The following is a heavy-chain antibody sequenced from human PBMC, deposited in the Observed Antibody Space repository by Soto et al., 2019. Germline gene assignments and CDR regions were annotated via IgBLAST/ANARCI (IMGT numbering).Heavy chain of an antibody. CDR3: AGQRSPEGWFDP. V-gene: IGHV3-23*01. D-gene: IGHD3-10*01. CDR1: AISFNTYG. Sequence: GGSLRLSCAASAISFNTYGVTWFRQAPGKGLEWVSTVTVTGGSTYYADSVKGRFTISRDRSNYTVSLLLNSLRGEDTAIYYCAGQRSPEGWFDPWGQGTLVTVSS. CDR2: VTVTGGST. J-gene: IGHJ5*02.